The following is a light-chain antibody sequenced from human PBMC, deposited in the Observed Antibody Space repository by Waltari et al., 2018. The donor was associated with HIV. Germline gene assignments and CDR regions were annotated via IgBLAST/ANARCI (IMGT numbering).Light chain of an antibody. J-gene: IGKJ3*01. CDR3: QQYYSYPFT. Sequence: AIRMTQSPSSFSASTGDRVTITCRASQGISSSLAWYQQNPGKAPKLLIYATSTLQSGVPSRFSGSGSGTDFTLTISYLQSEDFATYFCQQYYSYPFTFGPGTKVDIK. V-gene: IGKV1-8*01. CDR1: QGISSS. CDR2: ATS.